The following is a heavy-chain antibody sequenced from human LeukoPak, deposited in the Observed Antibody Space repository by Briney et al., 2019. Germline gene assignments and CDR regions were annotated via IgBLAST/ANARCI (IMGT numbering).Heavy chain of an antibody. CDR1: GGSISSYY. D-gene: IGHD4-23*01. J-gene: IGHJ4*02. Sequence: PSETLSLTCTVSGGSISSYYWSWIRQPPGKGLEWIGYIYYSGSTNYNPSLKSRVTISVDTSKNQFSLKLSSVTAADTAVYYCARGRWDFDYWGQGTLVTVSS. CDR3: ARGRWDFDY. V-gene: IGHV4-59*01. CDR2: IYYSGST.